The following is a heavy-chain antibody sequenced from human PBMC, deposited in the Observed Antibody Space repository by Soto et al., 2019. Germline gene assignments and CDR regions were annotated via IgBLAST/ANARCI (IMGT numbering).Heavy chain of an antibody. D-gene: IGHD4-17*01. Sequence: PGGSLRLSCAASGFTFSSYAMHWVRQAPGKGLEWVAVISYDGSNKYYADSVKGRFTISRDNSKNTLYLQMNSLRAEDTAVYYCARDTLLLSTTVTGNPDYWGQGTLVTVSS. V-gene: IGHV3-30-3*01. CDR3: ARDTLLLSTTVTGNPDY. J-gene: IGHJ4*02. CDR2: ISYDGSNK. CDR1: GFTFSSYA.